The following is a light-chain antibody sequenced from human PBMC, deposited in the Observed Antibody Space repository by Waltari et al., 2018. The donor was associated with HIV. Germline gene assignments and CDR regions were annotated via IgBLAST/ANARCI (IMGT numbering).Light chain of an antibody. CDR2: KDS. CDR3: QSADASDTFLWV. J-gene: IGLJ3*02. Sequence: SYELTQTPSVSVSPGQTARITCPGDGLSKQYTYWYQQRPGQAPVLVIYKDSERPSGIPERYSGSSSGTTVTLTISGVQAEDEADYYCQSADASDTFLWVFGGGTKVTVL. V-gene: IGLV3-25*03. CDR1: GLSKQY.